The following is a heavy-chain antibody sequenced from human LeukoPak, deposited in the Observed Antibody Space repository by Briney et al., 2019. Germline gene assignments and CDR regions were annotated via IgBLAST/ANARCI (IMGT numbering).Heavy chain of an antibody. J-gene: IGHJ4*02. V-gene: IGHV1-2*02. D-gene: IGHD5-24*01. Sequence: GASVKVSCKASGYTFTGYYMHWVRQAPGQGLEWMGWINPDSGGTNYAQKFQGRVTMTRDTSISTAYMELSRLRSDDTAVYYCARSGFRVEVATIRNYWGQGTLVTVSS. CDR1: GYTFTGYY. CDR2: INPDSGGT. CDR3: ARSGFRVEVATIRNY.